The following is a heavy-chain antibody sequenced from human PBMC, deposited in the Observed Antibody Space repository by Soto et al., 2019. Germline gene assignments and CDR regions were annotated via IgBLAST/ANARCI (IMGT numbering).Heavy chain of an antibody. D-gene: IGHD5-18*01. CDR1: GFSVRSSQ. J-gene: IGHJ5*02. CDR3: ARVGPYDSGYNYGYFRWFDP. V-gene: IGHV3-53*01. Sequence: PGGSLRLSCAVSGFSVRSSQMSWVRQAPGKGLEWVSVILIDGTTHYGDSVKGRFSISRDSARNTLYLQMNGLRVDDTAVYYCARVGPYDSGYNYGYFRWFDPWGQGTLVTVSS. CDR2: ILIDGTT.